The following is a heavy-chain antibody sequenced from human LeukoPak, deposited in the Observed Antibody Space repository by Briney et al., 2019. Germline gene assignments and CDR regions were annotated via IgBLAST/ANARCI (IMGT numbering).Heavy chain of an antibody. CDR2: INPDSGFT. J-gene: IGHJ4*02. CDR1: GYSFTDDY. D-gene: IGHD1-1*01. Sequence: ASVKVSCKTSGYSFTDDYVQWVRQAPGQGLEWMGWINPDSGFTNYAQKFQGRVTMTRDTSISTAYMEVRRLRPDDTAVYYCAPAPEPYTSNWNVWGQGTLVTVSS. CDR3: APAPEPYTSNWNV. V-gene: IGHV1-2*02.